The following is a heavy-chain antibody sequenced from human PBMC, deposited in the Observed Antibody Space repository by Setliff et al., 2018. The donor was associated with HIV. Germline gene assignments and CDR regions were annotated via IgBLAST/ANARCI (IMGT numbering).Heavy chain of an antibody. CDR1: GDTFSNYP. J-gene: IGHJ4*01. CDR2: IIPALGTA. V-gene: IGHV1-69*01. Sequence: VKVSCKASGDTFSNYPISWLRQAPGQGPEWMGGIIPALGTANYAQKFQGRVTFTADESTNTAFMELSSLRSEDTAVYYCARVFYYSAGSYSLDYWGQETLVTVSS. D-gene: IGHD3-10*01. CDR3: ARVFYYSAGSYSLDY.